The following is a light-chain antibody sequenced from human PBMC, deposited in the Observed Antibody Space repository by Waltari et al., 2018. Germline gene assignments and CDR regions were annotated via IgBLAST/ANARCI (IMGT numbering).Light chain of an antibody. CDR1: RSNPDESS. J-gene: IGLJ3*02. Sequence: SVLPQSPSASATSGPRVIISCSLARSNPDESSVNSYHQLPGTAPKLLVYRTNQRPSGVPDRFAGSQSGTSASLAISGLQSEEEAGYYCAAWDDSLKSWVFGGGTTLTVL. V-gene: IGLV1-44*01. CDR3: AAWDDSLKSWV. CDR2: RTN.